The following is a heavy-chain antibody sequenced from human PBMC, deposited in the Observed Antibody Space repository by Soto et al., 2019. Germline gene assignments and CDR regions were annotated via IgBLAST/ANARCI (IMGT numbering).Heavy chain of an antibody. CDR2: ISSSGSTI. V-gene: IGHV3-11*01. D-gene: IGHD5-18*01. Sequence: GGSLILSCAASGFTFSDYYMSWIRQAPGKGLEWVSYISSSGSTIYYADSVKGRFTISRDNAKNSLYLQMNSLRAGDTALYYCARDSVTAMDFDDWGQGTLVTVSS. CDR3: ARDSVTAMDFDD. J-gene: IGHJ4*02. CDR1: GFTFSDYY.